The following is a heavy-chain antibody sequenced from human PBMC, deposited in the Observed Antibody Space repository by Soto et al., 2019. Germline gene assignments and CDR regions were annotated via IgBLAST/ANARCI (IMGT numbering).Heavy chain of an antibody. D-gene: IGHD4-17*01. J-gene: IGHJ4*01. CDR1: GFTFSSYG. CDR2: ISYDGSNK. CDR3: AKDGTYTVVTLSIDH. Sequence: GGSLRLSCAASGFTFSSYGMHWVRQAPGKGLEWVAVISYDGSNKYYADSVKGRFTISRDNSKNTLYLQMNSLRAEDTAVYYCAKDGTYTVVTLSIDHSGHGTLLTASS. V-gene: IGHV3-30*18.